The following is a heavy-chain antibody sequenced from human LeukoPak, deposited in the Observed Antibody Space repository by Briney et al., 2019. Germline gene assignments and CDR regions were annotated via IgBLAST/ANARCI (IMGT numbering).Heavy chain of an antibody. CDR1: GGSISSYY. J-gene: IGHJ4*02. CDR3: ARARLDSSGRFDY. D-gene: IGHD3-22*01. CDR2: IHYGGST. Sequence: PSETLSLTCTVSGGSISSYYWSWIRQSPGKGLEWIGYIHYGGSTDYNPSLKSRVTISKDTSKTQFSLRLSSVTAADTAVYYCARARLDSSGRFDYWGQGTLVTVSS. V-gene: IGHV4-59*01.